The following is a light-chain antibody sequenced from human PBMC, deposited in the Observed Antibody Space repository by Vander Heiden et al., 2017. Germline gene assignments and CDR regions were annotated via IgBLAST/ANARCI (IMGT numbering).Light chain of an antibody. Sequence: EIVMTHSPAILPVSPGERATLSCRASQSVTSNLAWYQQKPGQAPRLLIYGASTRATGIPARFSGSGSGTEFTLTISSLQSEDFAVYYCQQYNNWPLYTFGQGTKLEIK. J-gene: IGKJ2*01. V-gene: IGKV3-15*01. CDR3: QQYNNWPLYT. CDR1: QSVTSN. CDR2: GAS.